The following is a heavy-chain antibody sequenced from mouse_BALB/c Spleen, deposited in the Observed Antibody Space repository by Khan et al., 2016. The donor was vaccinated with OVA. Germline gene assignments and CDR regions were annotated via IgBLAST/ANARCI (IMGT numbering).Heavy chain of an antibody. CDR1: GYSITSGYG. J-gene: IGHJ2*01. V-gene: IGHV3-2*02. CDR2: ISYSGRT. D-gene: IGHD1-2*01. Sequence: EVKLQESGPGLVKPSQSLSITCTVTGYSITSGYGWNWIRQFPGNKLEWMGYISYSGRTNCNPSLKSRISITRDTSKNQFFLQLNSVTTEDTATYYCARTARIKYWGQGTTLTVSS. CDR3: ARTARIKY.